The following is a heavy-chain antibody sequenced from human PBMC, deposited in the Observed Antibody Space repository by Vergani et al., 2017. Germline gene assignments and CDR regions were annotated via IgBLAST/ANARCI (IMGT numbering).Heavy chain of an antibody. Sequence: QVQLVESGGGVVQPGRSLRLSCAASGFTFSSYGMHWVRQAPGKGLEWVAVISYDGSNKYYADSVKGRFTISRDNSKNTLYLQMNSLRAEDTAVYYCAKDGYNWNDEPNYFDYWAREPWSPSPQ. J-gene: IGHJ4*02. CDR1: GFTFSSYG. V-gene: IGHV3-30*18. CDR3: AKDGYNWNDEPNYFDY. CDR2: ISYDGSNK. D-gene: IGHD1-1*01.